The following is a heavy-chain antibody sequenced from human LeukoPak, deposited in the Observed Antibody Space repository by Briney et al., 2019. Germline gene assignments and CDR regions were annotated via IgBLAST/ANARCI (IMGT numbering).Heavy chain of an antibody. J-gene: IGHJ5*02. CDR2: ISSSSSYI. Sequence: GGSPKPSCEASGFTCRSYSLNWVRQAPGKGLEWVSSISSSSSYIYYADSVKGRFTISRDNAKNSLYLQMNSLRAEDTAVYYCARSPGTSFFDPWGQGTLVTVSS. CDR3: ARSPGTSFFDP. V-gene: IGHV3-21*01. CDR1: GFTCRSYS. D-gene: IGHD2-2*01.